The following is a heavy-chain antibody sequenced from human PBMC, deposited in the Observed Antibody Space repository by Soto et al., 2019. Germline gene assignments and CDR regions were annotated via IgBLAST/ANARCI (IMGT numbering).Heavy chain of an antibody. J-gene: IGHJ6*02. Sequence: QVQLVQSGAEVKKPGASVKVSCKASGYTFTSYGISWVQQAPGQGLEWMGWISAYNGNTNYAQKLQGRVTMTTDTSTSTAYMELRSLRSDDTAVYYCARVGAKLEHYYYYGMDVWGQGTTVTVSS. CDR2: ISAYNGNT. D-gene: IGHD1-26*01. CDR1: GYTFTSYG. CDR3: ARVGAKLEHYYYYGMDV. V-gene: IGHV1-18*01.